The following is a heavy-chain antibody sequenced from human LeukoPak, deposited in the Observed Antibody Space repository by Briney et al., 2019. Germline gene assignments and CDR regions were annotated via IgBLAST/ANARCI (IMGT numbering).Heavy chain of an antibody. V-gene: IGHV3-23*01. Sequence: GGSLRLSCAASGFTFSSYAMSWVRQAPGKGLEWVSAISGSGGSTYYADSVKGRFTISRDNSKNTLYLQMNSLRAEDTAVYYCAKDYDILTGYYTQYYFDYWGQGTLVTVPS. CDR2: ISGSGGST. CDR3: AKDYDILTGYYTQYYFDY. D-gene: IGHD3-9*01. J-gene: IGHJ4*02. CDR1: GFTFSSYA.